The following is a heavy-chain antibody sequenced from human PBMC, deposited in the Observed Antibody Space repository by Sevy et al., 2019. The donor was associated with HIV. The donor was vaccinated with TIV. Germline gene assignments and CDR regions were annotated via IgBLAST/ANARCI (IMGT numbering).Heavy chain of an antibody. CDR3: AKDHGSTVTTPFDY. J-gene: IGHJ4*02. Sequence: GGSPRLSCAASGFTFSSYAMSWVRQAPGKGLEWVSAISGSGGSTYYADSVKGRFTISRDNSKNTLYLQMNSLRAEDTAVYYCAKDHGSTVTTPFDYWGQGTLVTVSS. V-gene: IGHV3-23*01. CDR1: GFTFSSYA. CDR2: ISGSGGST. D-gene: IGHD4-4*01.